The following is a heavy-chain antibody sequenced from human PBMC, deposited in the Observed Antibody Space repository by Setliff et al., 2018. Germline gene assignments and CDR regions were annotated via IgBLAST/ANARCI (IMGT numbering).Heavy chain of an antibody. J-gene: IGHJ4*02. V-gene: IGHV1-69-2*01. D-gene: IGHD4-17*01. Sequence: VASVKVSCKASGYTFTDYYMHWVQQAPGKGLEWMGRVDPEDGETIYAEKFQGRVTITADTSTDTAYMELSSLRSEDTAVYYCATVTVTSSKWGQGTLVTVSS. CDR1: GYTFTDYY. CDR3: ATVTVTSSK. CDR2: VDPEDGET.